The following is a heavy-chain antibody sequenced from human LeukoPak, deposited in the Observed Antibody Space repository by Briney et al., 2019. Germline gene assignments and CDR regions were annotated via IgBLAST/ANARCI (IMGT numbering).Heavy chain of an antibody. D-gene: IGHD1-26*01. J-gene: IGHJ4*02. Sequence: GRSLRLSCVASGFTFSSYGMHWVRQAPGKGLEWVAVISYDGSNKYYADSVKGRFTISRDNSKNTLYLQMNSLRAEDTAVYYCAKDPVLIVGASQFDYWGQGTLVTVSS. CDR3: AKDPVLIVGASQFDY. CDR1: GFTFSSYG. CDR2: ISYDGSNK. V-gene: IGHV3-30*18.